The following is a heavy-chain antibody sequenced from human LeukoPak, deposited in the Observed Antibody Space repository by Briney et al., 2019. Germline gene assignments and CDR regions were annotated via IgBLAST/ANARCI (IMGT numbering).Heavy chain of an antibody. CDR2: IYPGDSDT. CDR3: TRHWNSNPDY. J-gene: IGHJ4*02. CDR1: GYSSTNYR. D-gene: IGHD1/OR15-1a*01. Sequence: GESLKISCKGSGYSSTNYRIVWVRQMPGKGLEWMGIIYPGDSDTRYSPSFQGQVTISADKSISTAYLQWSSLKASDTAMYYCTRHWNSNPDYWGQGTLVTVSS. V-gene: IGHV5-51*01.